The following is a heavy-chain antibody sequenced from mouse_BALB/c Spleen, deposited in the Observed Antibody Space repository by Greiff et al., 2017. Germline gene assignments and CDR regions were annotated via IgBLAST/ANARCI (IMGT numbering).Heavy chain of an antibody. CDR3: ARRTTVVAPRAMDY. CDR1: GYTFTNYW. D-gene: IGHD1-1*01. V-gene: IGHV1-63*02. Sequence: VKLVESGAELVRPGTSVKISCKASGYTFTNYWLGWVKQRPGHGLEWIGDIYPGGGYTNYNEKFKGKATLTADTSSSTAYMQLSSLTSEDSAVYFCARRTTVVAPRAMDYWGQGTSVTVSS. CDR2: IYPGGGYT. J-gene: IGHJ4*01.